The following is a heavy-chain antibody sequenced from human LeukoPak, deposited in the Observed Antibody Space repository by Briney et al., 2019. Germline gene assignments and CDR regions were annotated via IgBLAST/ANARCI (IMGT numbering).Heavy chain of an antibody. J-gene: IGHJ5*02. CDR1: GGTFSSYA. CDR2: IIPIFGTA. D-gene: IGHD6-25*01. V-gene: IGHV1-69*05. CDR3: AGAIAAPGYNWFDP. Sequence: SVKVSCKASGGTFSSYAISWVRQAPGQGLEWMGGIIPIFGTANYAQKFQGRATITTDESTSTAYMELSSLRSEDTAVYYCAGAIAAPGYNWFDPWGQGTLVTVSS.